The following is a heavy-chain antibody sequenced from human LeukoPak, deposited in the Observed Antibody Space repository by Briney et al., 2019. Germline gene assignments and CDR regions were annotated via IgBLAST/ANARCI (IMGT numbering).Heavy chain of an antibody. CDR3: ARDQRYCSSSSCPWEPFDY. D-gene: IGHD2-2*01. Sequence: GGSLRLSCAASGFTFSSYAMHWVRQAPGKGLEYVSAISSNEGNTYYANSVKGRFTISRDNAKNSLYLQMNSLRAEDTAVYYCARDQRYCSSSSCPWEPFDYWGQGTLVTVSS. J-gene: IGHJ4*02. CDR1: GFTFSSYA. CDR2: ISSNEGNT. V-gene: IGHV3-64*01.